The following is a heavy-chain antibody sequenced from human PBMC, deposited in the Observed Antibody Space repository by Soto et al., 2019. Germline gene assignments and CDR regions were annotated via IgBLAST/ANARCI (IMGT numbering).Heavy chain of an antibody. CDR2: ISAYYGNT. J-gene: IGHJ3*02. CDR3: VRDHLDYVVSSAFDI. CDR1: GYTFTSYG. V-gene: IGHV1-18*04. D-gene: IGHD4-17*01. Sequence: RASVKVSCKASGYTFTSYGISWVRQAPGQGLEWMGGISAYYGNTNYAQKLQGRVTITTDTSASTAYMELRSLRSDDTAVYYCVRDHLDYVVSSAFDIWGQGTMVTVSS.